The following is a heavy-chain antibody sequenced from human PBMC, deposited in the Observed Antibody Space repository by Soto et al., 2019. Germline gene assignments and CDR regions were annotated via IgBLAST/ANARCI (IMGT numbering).Heavy chain of an antibody. Sequence: SLSLSFVASAFSSHHHAIHWVGQGPGKGLEWVSGIHWNNGATGYADSVKGRFTIFKDNVKNSVYLQMNSLRTDDTAFYYCTEDILPGGADVWGQGTTVTVSS. J-gene: IGHJ6*02. CDR2: IHWNNGAT. V-gene: IGHV3-9*02. CDR1: AFSSHHHA. D-gene: IGHD3-16*01. CDR3: TEDILPGGADV.